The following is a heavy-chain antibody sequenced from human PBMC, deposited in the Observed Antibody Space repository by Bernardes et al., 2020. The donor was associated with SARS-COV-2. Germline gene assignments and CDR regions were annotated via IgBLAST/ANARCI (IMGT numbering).Heavy chain of an antibody. D-gene: IGHD6-19*01. CDR1: GFTLSNYW. CDR3: GRRALAGGNWYLDV. V-gene: IGHV3-74*01. Sequence: GGSLRLSCAASGFTLSNYWMHWVRQAPGKGLVWVSCISDDGTTNDDSVKGRFTFSRDRAKNRLYLQMNRLRVEDTAAYYCGRRALAGGNWYLDVGGRGTLVSVCS. CDR2: ISDDGT. J-gene: IGHJ2*01.